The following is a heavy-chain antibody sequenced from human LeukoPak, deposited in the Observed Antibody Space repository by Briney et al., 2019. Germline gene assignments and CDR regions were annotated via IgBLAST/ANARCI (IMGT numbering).Heavy chain of an antibody. CDR3: GATYDILTGGFDP. D-gene: IGHD3-9*01. V-gene: IGHV3-48*01. CDR1: GFTFSSYS. J-gene: IGHJ5*02. CDR2: ISSSSSTI. Sequence: GGSLRLSCAASGFTFSSYSMNWVRQAPGKGLEWVSYISSSSSTIYYADSVKGRFTISRDNSKNTLYLQMNSLGAEDTAVYYCGATYDILTGGFDPWGQGALVTVSS.